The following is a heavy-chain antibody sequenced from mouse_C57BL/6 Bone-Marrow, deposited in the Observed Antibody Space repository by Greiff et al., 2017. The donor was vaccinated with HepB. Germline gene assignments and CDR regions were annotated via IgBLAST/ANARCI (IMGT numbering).Heavy chain of an antibody. Sequence: VKLVESGPELVKPGASVKISCKASGYTFTDYYINWVKQRPGQGLEWIGWIFPGSGSTYYNEKFKGKATLTVDKSSSTAYMLLSSLTSEDSAVYFCAREGLGWVFAYWGQGTLVTVSA. D-gene: IGHD3-3*01. J-gene: IGHJ3*01. V-gene: IGHV1-75*01. CDR1: GYTFTDYY. CDR2: IFPGSGST. CDR3: AREGLGWVFAY.